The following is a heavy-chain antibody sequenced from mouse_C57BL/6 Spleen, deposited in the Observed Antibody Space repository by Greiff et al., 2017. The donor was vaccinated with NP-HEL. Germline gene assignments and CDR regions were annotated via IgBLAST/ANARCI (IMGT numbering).Heavy chain of an antibody. Sequence: QVQLKESGAELVKPGASVKMSCKASGYTFTSYWITWVKQRPGQGLAWIGDIYPGSGSTNYNEKFKSKATLTVDTSSSTAYMQLSSLTSEDSAVYYCARRLNRYLDYWGQGTTLTVSS. CDR1: GYTFTSYW. CDR2: IYPGSGST. D-gene: IGHD1-3*01. CDR3: ARRLNRYLDY. J-gene: IGHJ2*01. V-gene: IGHV1-55*01.